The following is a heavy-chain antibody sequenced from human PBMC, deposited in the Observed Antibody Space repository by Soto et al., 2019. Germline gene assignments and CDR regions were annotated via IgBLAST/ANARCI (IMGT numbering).Heavy chain of an antibody. D-gene: IGHD6-19*01. J-gene: IGHJ4*02. Sequence: SVKVSCKASGGTFSSYAISCVRQAPGQGLEWMGGIIPIFGTANYAQKFQGRVTITADESTSTAYMELSSLRSEDTAVYYCARGQTAVAGRLDYWGQGTLVTLSS. V-gene: IGHV1-69*13. CDR2: IIPIFGTA. CDR3: ARGQTAVAGRLDY. CDR1: GGTFSSYA.